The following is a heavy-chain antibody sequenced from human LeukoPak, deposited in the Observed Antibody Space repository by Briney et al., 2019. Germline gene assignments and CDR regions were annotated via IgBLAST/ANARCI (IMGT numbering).Heavy chain of an antibody. CDR1: GGSISSYY. D-gene: IGHD6-13*01. CDR3: AKDLAPGSSRGPLNY. V-gene: IGHV4-59*01. J-gene: IGHJ4*02. CDR2: IYYSGST. Sequence: SETLSLTCTVSGGSISSYYWSWIQQPPGKGLEWIGYIYYSGSTNYNPSLKSRVTISVDTSKNQFSLKLSSVTAADTAVYYCAKDLAPGSSRGPLNYWGQGTLVTVSS.